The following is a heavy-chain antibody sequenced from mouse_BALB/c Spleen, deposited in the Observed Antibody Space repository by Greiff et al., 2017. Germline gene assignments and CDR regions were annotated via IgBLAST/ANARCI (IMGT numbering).Heavy chain of an antibody. CDR1: GYAFSSYW. J-gene: IGHJ4*01. Sequence: VQRVESGAELVRPGSSVKISCKASGYAFSSYWINWVKQRPGQGLEWIGNIYPSDSYTNYNQKFKDKATLTVDKSSSTAYMQLSSPTSEDSAVYYCTLWDDGRAMDYWGQGTSVTVSS. CDR2: IYPSDSYT. V-gene: IGHV1S126*01. CDR3: TLWDDGRAMDY. D-gene: IGHD1-1*02.